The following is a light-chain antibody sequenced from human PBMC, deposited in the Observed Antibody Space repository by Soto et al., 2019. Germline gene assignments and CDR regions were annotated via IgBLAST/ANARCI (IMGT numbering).Light chain of an antibody. CDR2: EVN. J-gene: IGLJ3*02. V-gene: IGLV2-11*01. Sequence: QSALTQPRSASGSPGQSVTISCTATGSDVGDSSHVSWYQLHPGKAPKLMIYEVNNRPSGVPDRFSGSKSGSTASLTISGLQAEDEAEYYCCLSPGSLTWLFGGGTQLTVL. CDR3: CLSPGSLTWL. CDR1: GSDVGDSSH.